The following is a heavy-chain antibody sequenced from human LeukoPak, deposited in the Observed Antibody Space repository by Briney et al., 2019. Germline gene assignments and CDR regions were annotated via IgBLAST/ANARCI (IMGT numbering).Heavy chain of an antibody. CDR3: TRAYSSGWKRFDY. CDR2: IRSKAYGGTT. CDR1: GFTFGDYA. V-gene: IGHV3-49*03. J-gene: IGHJ4*02. Sequence: GGSLRLSCTASGFTFGDYAMSWFRQAPGKGLEWVGFIRSKAYGGTTEYAASVKGRFTISRDDSKSIAYLQMNSLKTEDTAVYYCTRAYSSGWKRFDYWGQGTLVTVSS. D-gene: IGHD6-19*01.